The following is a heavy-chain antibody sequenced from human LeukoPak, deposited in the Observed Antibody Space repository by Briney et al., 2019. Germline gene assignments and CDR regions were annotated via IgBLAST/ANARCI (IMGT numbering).Heavy chain of an antibody. CDR2: IYHSGST. Sequence: SETLSLTCAVSGGSICSGGYSWSWIRQPPGKGLEWIGYIYHSGSTYYNPSLKSRVTISVDRSKNQFSLKLSSVTAADTAVYYCARVEEAAGTDNWFDPWGQGTLVTVSS. J-gene: IGHJ5*02. V-gene: IGHV4-30-2*01. CDR3: ARVEEAAGTDNWFDP. CDR1: GGSICSGGYS. D-gene: IGHD6-13*01.